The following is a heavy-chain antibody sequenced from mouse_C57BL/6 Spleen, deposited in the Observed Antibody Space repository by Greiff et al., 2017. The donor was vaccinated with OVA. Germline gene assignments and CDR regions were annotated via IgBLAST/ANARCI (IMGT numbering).Heavy chain of an antibody. V-gene: IGHV1-15*01. D-gene: IGHD2-10*01. CDR2: IDPETGGT. Sequence: QVQLQQSGAELVRPGASVTLFCKASGYTFTDYEMHWVKQTPVHGLEWIGAIDPETGGTAYNQKFKGKAILTADKSSSTAYMELRSLTSEDSAVYYCTRSLLNYWGQGTTLTVSS. CDR3: TRSLLNY. CDR1: GYTFTDYE. J-gene: IGHJ2*01.